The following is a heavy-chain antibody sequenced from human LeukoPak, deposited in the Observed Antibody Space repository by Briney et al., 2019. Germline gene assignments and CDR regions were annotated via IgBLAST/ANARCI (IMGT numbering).Heavy chain of an antibody. Sequence: GGSLRLSCAASGFTFNSFWMYWVRQAPGKGLVWVSDMNEYATTRRYADSVKGRFTISRDNAKNTLYLQMNNLRAEDTAMYFCARGGVQPVDYWGQGTLVIVSS. V-gene: IGHV3-74*01. CDR1: GFTFNSFW. CDR2: MNEYATTR. D-gene: IGHD3-10*01. J-gene: IGHJ4*02. CDR3: ARGGVQPVDY.